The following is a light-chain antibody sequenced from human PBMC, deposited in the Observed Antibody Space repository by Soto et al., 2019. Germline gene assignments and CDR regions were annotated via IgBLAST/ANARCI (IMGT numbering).Light chain of an antibody. CDR3: QQRSSWPPT. V-gene: IGKV3-11*01. CDR2: DAS. Sequence: EIVLTQSPATLSLSPGERATLSCRASQSVSSYLAWYQQRPGQAPRLLIYDASNRATGVPARFSGSGSGTDFTLTISSLEPEDFAVYYCQQRSSWPPTFGQG. CDR1: QSVSSY. J-gene: IGKJ5*01.